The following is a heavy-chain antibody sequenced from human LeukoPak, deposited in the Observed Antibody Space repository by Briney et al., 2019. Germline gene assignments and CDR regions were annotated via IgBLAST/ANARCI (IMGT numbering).Heavy chain of an antibody. CDR1: GFTFSNYA. D-gene: IGHD5-24*01. CDR2: ISGSGGST. Sequence: GGSLRLSCAPSGFTFSNYAMNWVRQAPGKGLEWVSAISGSGGSTYYADSVKGRFTISRDNSKNTLYLQMNSLGAEDTAVYYCAKDGMATISYYFDYWGQGTLVTVSS. CDR3: AKDGMATISYYFDY. J-gene: IGHJ4*02. V-gene: IGHV3-23*01.